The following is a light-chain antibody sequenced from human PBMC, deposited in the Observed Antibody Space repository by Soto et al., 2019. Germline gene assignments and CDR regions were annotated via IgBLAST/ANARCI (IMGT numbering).Light chain of an antibody. Sequence: SYELTQPPSVSVAPGKMARITCGGNNIGSTSVHWYQQKPGQAPVLVIYYDSDRPSGIPARFSGSNSGNTATLTISRVEAGDEADYYCQVWNSSSDHYVFGTGTKLTVL. CDR2: YDS. CDR1: NIGSTS. J-gene: IGLJ1*01. V-gene: IGLV3-21*04. CDR3: QVWNSSSDHYV.